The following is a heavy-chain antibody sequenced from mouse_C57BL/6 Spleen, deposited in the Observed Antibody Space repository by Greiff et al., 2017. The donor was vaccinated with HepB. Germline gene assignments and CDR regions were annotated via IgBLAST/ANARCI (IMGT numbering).Heavy chain of an antibody. CDR1: GFTFSSYA. Sequence: DVKLVESGGGLVKPGGSLKLSCAASGFTFSSYAISWVRQTPEKRLEWVATISDGGSYTYYPDNVKGRFTISRDNAKNNLYLQMSHLKSEDTAMYYCARQDYWGQGTTLTVSS. CDR3: ARQDY. V-gene: IGHV5-4*03. J-gene: IGHJ2*01. CDR2: ISDGGSYT.